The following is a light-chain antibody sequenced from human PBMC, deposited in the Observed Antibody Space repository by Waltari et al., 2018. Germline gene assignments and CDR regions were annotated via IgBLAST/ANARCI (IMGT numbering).Light chain of an antibody. Sequence: DVVLTQSPLSLSGTLGQSASVSCRSSQSIAFRDGKTYLNWFHQRPGQSPRRLIYKVSNRESGVPDRISGSGSGTDFELKISRVEAEDVGVYYCMEGAQWYTFGQGTKLEIK. CDR3: MEGAQWYT. V-gene: IGKV2-30*01. CDR2: KVS. CDR1: QSIAFRDGKTY. J-gene: IGKJ2*01.